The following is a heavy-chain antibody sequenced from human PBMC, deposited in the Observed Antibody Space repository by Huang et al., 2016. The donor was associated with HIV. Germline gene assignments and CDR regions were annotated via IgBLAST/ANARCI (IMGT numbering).Heavy chain of an antibody. Sequence: QVQLVQSGAEVKKPGASGKVSCKASGYAFTSYFMHWVRQAPGQGLEWMGIINTRDGSTIYAQKFQGRDTTTRDTSTNTVFMVLRSLRSEDTAVYYCARDRDFYDSSGYWGFNYFDYWGQGTLVTVSS. CDR1: GYAFTSYF. J-gene: IGHJ4*02. CDR2: INTRDGST. CDR3: ARDRDFYDSSGYWGFNYFDY. V-gene: IGHV1-46*01. D-gene: IGHD3-22*01.